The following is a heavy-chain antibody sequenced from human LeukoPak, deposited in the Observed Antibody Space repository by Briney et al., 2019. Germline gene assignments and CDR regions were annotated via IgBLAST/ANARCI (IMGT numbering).Heavy chain of an antibody. V-gene: IGHV1-69*04. D-gene: IGHD1-26*01. CDR3: ARDLHSGSYVFDY. CDR2: IIPILGIA. J-gene: IGHJ4*02. CDR1: GYTFTGYY. Sequence: GASVKVSCKASGYTFTGYYMHWVRQAPGQGLEWMGRIIPILGIANYAQKFQGRVTITADKSTSTAYMELSSLRSEDTAVYYCARDLHSGSYVFDYWGQGTLVTVSS.